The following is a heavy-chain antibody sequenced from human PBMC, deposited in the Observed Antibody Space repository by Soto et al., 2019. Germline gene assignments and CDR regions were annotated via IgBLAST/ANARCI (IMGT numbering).Heavy chain of an antibody. CDR2: IYTRGST. V-gene: IGHV4-4*07. D-gene: IGHD3-10*01. CDR1: GGSISRDY. Sequence: PSGTPSPTRTVSGGSISRDYWGWIRAPAVEGLEWIGRIYTRGSTNYTPSLKSRVTMSVDTSKNQFSRKLSSVTAADTAVYYCARESLVRGVPVLFDYWGQGTLVTVSS. J-gene: IGHJ4*02. CDR3: ARESLVRGVPVLFDY.